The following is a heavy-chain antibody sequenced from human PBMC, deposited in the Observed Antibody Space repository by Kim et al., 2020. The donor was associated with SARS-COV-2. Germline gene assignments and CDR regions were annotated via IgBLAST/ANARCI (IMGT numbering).Heavy chain of an antibody. Sequence: NKSYPDAVKPRLTLPSDNSKNTLYLQMNSLRAEDTAVYYCARGTVTIDYWGQGTLVTVSS. CDR3: ARGTVTIDY. D-gene: IGHD4-4*01. V-gene: IGHV3-33*01. J-gene: IGHJ4*02. CDR2: NK.